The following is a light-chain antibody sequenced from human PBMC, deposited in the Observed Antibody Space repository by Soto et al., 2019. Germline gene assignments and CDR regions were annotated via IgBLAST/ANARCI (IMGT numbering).Light chain of an antibody. V-gene: IGKV1-39*01. J-gene: IGKJ5*01. CDR1: QSISSY. CDR2: AAS. CDR3: QQSYRTPTIT. Sequence: DIQMTQSPSSLSASVGDRVTITCRASQSISSYLNWYQQKPGKAPKLLIYAASSLQSGVPSRFSGSGSGTDFTLTISSLQPEDFAIYYCQQSYRTPTITYGQGTRMEI.